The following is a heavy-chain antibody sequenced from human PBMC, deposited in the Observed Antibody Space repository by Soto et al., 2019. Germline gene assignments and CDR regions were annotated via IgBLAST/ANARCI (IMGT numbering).Heavy chain of an antibody. V-gene: IGHV3-23*01. J-gene: IGHJ4*02. CDR3: AKIPRVGATGGEVDY. D-gene: IGHD1-26*01. CDR2: ISGSVGST. Sequence: SMRRSGAASGITFSSYAMSWDGQAPGKVLECVSAISGSVGSTYYADSVKGRCTISRDNSKNTLYLQMNSLRAEDTAVYYCAKIPRVGATGGEVDYWGQGTLVTVSS. CDR1: GITFSSYA.